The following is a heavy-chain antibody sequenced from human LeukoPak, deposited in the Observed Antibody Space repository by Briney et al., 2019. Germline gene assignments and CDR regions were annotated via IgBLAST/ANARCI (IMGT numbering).Heavy chain of an antibody. V-gene: IGHV4-31*03. CDR3: ARDHCSSTSCYVGTSWFDP. J-gene: IGHJ5*02. D-gene: IGHD2-2*01. Sequence: SQTLSLTCTVSGGSISSGGYYWSWIRQHPGKGLEWIGYIYYSGSTYYNPSLKSRVTISVDTSKNQFSLKLSSVTAADTVVYYCARDHCSSTSCYVGTSWFDPWGQGTLVTVSS. CDR2: IYYSGST. CDR1: GGSISSGGYY.